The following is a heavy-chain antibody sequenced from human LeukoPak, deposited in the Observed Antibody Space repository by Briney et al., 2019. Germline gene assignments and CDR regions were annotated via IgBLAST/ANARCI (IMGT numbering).Heavy chain of an antibody. CDR1: GGSISSGSYY. Sequence: SQTLSLTCTVSGGSISSGSYYWSWIRQPAGKGLEWIGRIYTSGSTNYNPSLKSRVTISVDTSKNQFSLKLSSVTAADTAVYYCARDSAVVVVAPYYMDVWGKGTTVTVSS. J-gene: IGHJ6*03. D-gene: IGHD2-15*01. CDR2: IYTSGST. CDR3: ARDSAVVVVAPYYMDV. V-gene: IGHV4-61*02.